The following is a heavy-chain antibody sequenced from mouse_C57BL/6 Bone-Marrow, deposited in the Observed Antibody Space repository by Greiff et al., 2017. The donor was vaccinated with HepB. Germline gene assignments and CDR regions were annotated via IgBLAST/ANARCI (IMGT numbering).Heavy chain of an antibody. Sequence: VKVVESGAELAKPGASVKLSCKASGYTFTSYWLHWVKQRLGRGLAWNGYNNPSSGDTKYNQKFKDKATLTAYKSSSTAYMQLSSLTYEDSAVYYCTRVAGYYYGSRDWYFDVWGTGTTVTVSS. CDR1: GYTFTSYW. J-gene: IGHJ1*03. D-gene: IGHD1-1*01. V-gene: IGHV1-7*01. CDR2: NNPSSGDT. CDR3: TRVAGYYYGSRDWYFDV.